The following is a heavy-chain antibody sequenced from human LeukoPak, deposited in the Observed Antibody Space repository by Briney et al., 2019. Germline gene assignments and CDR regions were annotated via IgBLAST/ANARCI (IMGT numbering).Heavy chain of an antibody. CDR2: LSYTGKT. CDR3: SEGYFEPFDH. CDR1: GASVSSSH. V-gene: IGHV4-59*02. J-gene: IGHJ4*02. D-gene: IGHD5-24*01. Sequence: PSETLSLTCLVSGASVSSSHWNWIRQLPGKGLEWIGCLSYTGKTDYNPSLTSRVTISLDTSKNQVSLKLKSLTAADTAVYYCSEGYFEPFDHWAQAISVTVSS.